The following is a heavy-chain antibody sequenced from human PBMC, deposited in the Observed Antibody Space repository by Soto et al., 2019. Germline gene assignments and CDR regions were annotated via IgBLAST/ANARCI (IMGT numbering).Heavy chain of an antibody. CDR1: GYSFTSYW. J-gene: IGHJ4*02. CDR2: IDPSDSYT. Sequence: EVQLVQSGAEVKKPGESLRISCKGSGYSFTSYWISWVRQMPGKGLEWMGRIDPSDSYTNYSPSFQGHVTISADKSISTAYLQWSSLKASDTDMYYCARLQAEAGDNDLNFDYWGQGTLVTVSS. D-gene: IGHD6-13*01. CDR3: ARLQAEAGDNDLNFDY. V-gene: IGHV5-10-1*01.